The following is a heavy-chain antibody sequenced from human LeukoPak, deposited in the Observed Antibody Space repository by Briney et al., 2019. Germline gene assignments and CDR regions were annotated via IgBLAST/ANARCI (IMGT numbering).Heavy chain of an antibody. J-gene: IGHJ4*02. CDR2: IYHSGSP. V-gene: IGHV4-4*02. CDR1: GGSISSNNW. D-gene: IGHD1-1*01. Sequence: SETLSLTCAVSGGSISSNNWWGWVRQPPGKGLERIEEIYHSGSPNYNPSLKSRVTISVDKSRNHFSLNLSSVTAADTAVYYCARVNINNWHSCDYWGQGTLVTVSS. CDR3: ARVNINNWHSCDY.